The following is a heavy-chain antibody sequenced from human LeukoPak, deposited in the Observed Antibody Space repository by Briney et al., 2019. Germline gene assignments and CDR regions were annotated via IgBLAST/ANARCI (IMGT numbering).Heavy chain of an antibody. Sequence: GGSLRLSCAVSGITLSNYGMTWVRQAPGKGLEWVAGISDTGGRTNYADSVKGRVTISRDNPKNTLYLQMNSLRAEDTAVYFCAKRGVVIRVILVGFHKEAYYFDSWGQGALVTVSS. V-gene: IGHV3-23*01. CDR1: GITLSNYG. CDR3: AKRGVVIRVILVGFHKEAYYFDS. J-gene: IGHJ4*02. CDR2: ISDTGGRT. D-gene: IGHD3-22*01.